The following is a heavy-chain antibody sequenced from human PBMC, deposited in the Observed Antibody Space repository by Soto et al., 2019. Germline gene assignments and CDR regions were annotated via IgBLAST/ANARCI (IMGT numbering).Heavy chain of an antibody. CDR3: ATCNPGGSCSRGYYYYGMDV. Sequence: SETLSLTCTVSGGSISSSSYYWGWIRQPPGKGLEWIGSIYYSGYTYYNPSLKSRVTISVDTSKNQFSLKLSSVTAADTAVYYCATCNPGGSCSRGYYYYGMDVWGQGTTVTVSS. D-gene: IGHD2-15*01. CDR1: GGSISSSSYY. V-gene: IGHV4-39*01. J-gene: IGHJ6*02. CDR2: IYYSGYT.